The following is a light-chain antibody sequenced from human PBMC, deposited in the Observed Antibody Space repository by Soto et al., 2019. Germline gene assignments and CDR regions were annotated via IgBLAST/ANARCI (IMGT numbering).Light chain of an antibody. V-gene: IGKV3D-15*01. J-gene: IGKJ5*01. CDR1: QSAGXV. Sequence: EIVMTQSPATLSVSPGETASLSCRASQSAGXVFAWYQQKPGQAPRLLIYYISTRATGIPARFSGSGSGTEFTLTINSLQSEDSAVYYCQQHNQWPITFGQGTRLEIK. CDR3: QQHNQWPIT. CDR2: YIS.